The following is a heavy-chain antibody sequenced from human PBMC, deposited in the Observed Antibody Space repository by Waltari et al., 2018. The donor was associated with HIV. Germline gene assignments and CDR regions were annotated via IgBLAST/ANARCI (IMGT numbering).Heavy chain of an antibody. V-gene: IGHV4-39*02. CDR1: GGSVSSSIYY. CDR3: ARGTYGDALDM. CDR2: VDHGGGT. Sequence: QLHLQESGPGLVKPSETLSLTCNVSGGSVSSSIYYWGWIRQPPGKGLEWIGSVDHGGGTKYNPSLQSRVAIFVDTSKNHFSLKLNSVTAADTAVFFCARGTYGDALDMWGQGTMVIVSS. J-gene: IGHJ3*02. D-gene: IGHD4-17*01.